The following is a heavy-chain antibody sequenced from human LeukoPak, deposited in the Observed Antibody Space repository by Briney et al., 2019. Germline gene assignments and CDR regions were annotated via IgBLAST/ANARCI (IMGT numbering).Heavy chain of an antibody. V-gene: IGHV4-59*01. CDR1: GGSISSYY. CDR3: ARDQEGLQVDV. Sequence: SETLSLTCTVSGGSISSYYWSWIRQPPGKGLEWIGYIYYSGSTNYNPPLKSRVTISVDTSKNQFSLKLSSVTAADTGVYYCARDQEGLQVDVWGKGTTVTVSS. D-gene: IGHD4-11*01. J-gene: IGHJ6*04. CDR2: IYYSGST.